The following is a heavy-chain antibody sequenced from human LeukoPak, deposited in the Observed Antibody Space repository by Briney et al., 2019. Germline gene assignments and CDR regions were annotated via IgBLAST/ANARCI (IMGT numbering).Heavy chain of an antibody. V-gene: IGHV3-30*04. CDR3: ARSGADYDILTGYYSSYFDY. CDR1: GFTFSSYA. Sequence: GGSLGLSCAASGFTFSSYAMHWVRQAPGKGLEWVAVISYDGSNKYCADSVKGRFTISRDNSKNTLYLQMNSLRAEDTAVYYCARSGADYDILTGYYSSYFDYWGQGTLVTVSS. CDR2: ISYDGSNK. J-gene: IGHJ4*02. D-gene: IGHD3-9*01.